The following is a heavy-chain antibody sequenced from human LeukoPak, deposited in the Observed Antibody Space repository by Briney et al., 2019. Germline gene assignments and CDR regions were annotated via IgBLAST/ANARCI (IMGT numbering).Heavy chain of an antibody. CDR2: IKPDGSEK. Sequence: PGGSLRLSCAASGFTFSIYAMTWVRQAPGKGLEWVTNIKPDGSEKYYVDSVKGRFTISRDSAKNSLFLQMNSLRAEDTALYYCARDTVGVTDYWGQGTLVTVSS. V-gene: IGHV3-7*01. J-gene: IGHJ4*02. D-gene: IGHD1-26*01. CDR1: GFTFSIYA. CDR3: ARDTVGVTDY.